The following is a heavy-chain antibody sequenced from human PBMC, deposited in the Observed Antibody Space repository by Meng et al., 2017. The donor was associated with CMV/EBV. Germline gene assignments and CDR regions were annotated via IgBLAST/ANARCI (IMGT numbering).Heavy chain of an antibody. V-gene: IGHV4-39*01. J-gene: IGHJ4*02. CDR3: ARQDKLSEIDY. D-gene: IGHD2-15*01. CDR2: IYYSGST. CDR1: GGSISSSSYY. Sequence: GSLRLSCTVSGGSISSSSYYWGWIRQPPGKGLEWIGSIYYSGSTYYNPSLKSRVTISVDTSKNQFSLKPSSVTAADTAVYYCARQDKLSEIDYWGQGTLVTVSS.